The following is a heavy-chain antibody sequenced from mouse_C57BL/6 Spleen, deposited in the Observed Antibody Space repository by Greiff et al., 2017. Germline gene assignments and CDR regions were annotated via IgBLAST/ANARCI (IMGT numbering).Heavy chain of an antibody. D-gene: IGHD2-1*01. V-gene: IGHV3-6*01. CDR3: AVTYGNYVGAMDY. CDR2: ISYDGSN. CDR1: GYSITSGYY. J-gene: IGHJ4*01. Sequence: EVQLQQSGPGLVKPSQSLSLTCSVTGYSITSGYYWNWIRQFPGNKLEWMGYISYDGSNNYNPSLKNRISITRDTSKNQFFLKLNSVTTEDTATYYCAVTYGNYVGAMDYWGQGTSVTVSS.